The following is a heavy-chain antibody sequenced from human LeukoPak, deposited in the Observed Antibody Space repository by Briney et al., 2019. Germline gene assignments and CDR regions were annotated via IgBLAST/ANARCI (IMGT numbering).Heavy chain of an antibody. D-gene: IGHD6-13*01. V-gene: IGHV3-23*01. CDR1: GFTFSSYA. Sequence: GSLRLSCAASGFTFSSYAMSWVRQTPGKGLEWVSTITGSGGSTYYADSVKGRFTISRDNSKNTLYLQMNSLRAEDTAVYYCARDGGAAAGYWGQGTLVTVSS. CDR3: ARDGGAAAGY. J-gene: IGHJ4*02. CDR2: ITGSGGST.